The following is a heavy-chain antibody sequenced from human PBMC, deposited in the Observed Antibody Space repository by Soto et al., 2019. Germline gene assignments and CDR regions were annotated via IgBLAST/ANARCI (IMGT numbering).Heavy chain of an antibody. J-gene: IGHJ5*02. D-gene: IGHD3-3*01. Sequence: SETLSLTCTVSGGSISSSSYYWGWIRQPPGKGLEWIGSIYYSGSTYYNPSLKSRVTISVDTSKNQFSLKLSSVTAADTAVYYWARWAYDFWSGPTCNWFDPSGQGTPVX. CDR1: GGSISSSSYY. CDR2: IYYSGST. V-gene: IGHV4-39*01. CDR3: ARWAYDFWSGPTCNWFDP.